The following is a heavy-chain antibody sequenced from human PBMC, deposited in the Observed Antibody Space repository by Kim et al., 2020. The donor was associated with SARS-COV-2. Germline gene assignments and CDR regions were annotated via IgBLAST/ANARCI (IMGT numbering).Heavy chain of an antibody. Sequence: GGSLRLSCAASGFTFSSYDMHWVRQATGKGLEWVSAIGTAGDTYYPGSVKGRFTISRENAKNSLYLQMNSLRAGDTAVYYCARGTGSGIKGWFDPWGQGTLVTVSS. V-gene: IGHV3-13*04. J-gene: IGHJ5*02. CDR3: ARGTGSGIKGWFDP. CDR2: IGTAGDT. CDR1: GFTFSSYD. D-gene: IGHD3-10*01.